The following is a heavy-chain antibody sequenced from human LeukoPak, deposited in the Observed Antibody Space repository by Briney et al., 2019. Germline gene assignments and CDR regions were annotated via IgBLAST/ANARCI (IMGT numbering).Heavy chain of an antibody. V-gene: IGHV3-23*01. J-gene: IGHJ6*03. CDR2: ISGSGGST. CDR3: AKPAGYYYYYMDV. Sequence: GGSLRLSCAASGFTFSNYWMSWVRQAPGKGLEWVSAISGSGGSTYYADSVKGRFTISRDNSKNTLYLQMNSLRAEDTAVYYCAKPAGYYYYYMDVWGKGTTVTVSS. D-gene: IGHD6-19*01. CDR1: GFTFSNYW.